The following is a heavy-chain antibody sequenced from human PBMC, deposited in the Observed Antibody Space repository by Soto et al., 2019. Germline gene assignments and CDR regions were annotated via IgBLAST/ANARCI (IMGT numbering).Heavy chain of an antibody. D-gene: IGHD7-27*01. Sequence: EVQLVESGGGLVQPGGSLRLSCATSGFILSDCAMNWVRQAPGKGLEWVSYISSSSSVIDYAESVKCRFTVSRDNARNSLYLQMNSLRAEDTAVYYCARDLSWGSNWYYYMDVWGKGTTVTVSS. J-gene: IGHJ6*03. CDR2: ISSSSSVI. CDR1: GFILSDCA. CDR3: ARDLSWGSNWYYYMDV. V-gene: IGHV3-48*01.